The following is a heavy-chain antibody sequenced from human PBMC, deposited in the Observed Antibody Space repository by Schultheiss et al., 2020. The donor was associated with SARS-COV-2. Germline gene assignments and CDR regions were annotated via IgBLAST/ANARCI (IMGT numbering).Heavy chain of an antibody. V-gene: IGHV3-30*18. J-gene: IGHJ4*02. D-gene: IGHD3-16*01. Sequence: GGSLRLSCAASGFTFSSYAMSWVRQAPGKGLEWVAVISYDGSNKYYADFVKGRFTISRDNSKNTLYLQMNSLRVEDTAVYYCVKDWGLLDGDYWGQGTLVTVSS. CDR3: VKDWGLLDGDY. CDR1: GFTFSSYA. CDR2: ISYDGSNK.